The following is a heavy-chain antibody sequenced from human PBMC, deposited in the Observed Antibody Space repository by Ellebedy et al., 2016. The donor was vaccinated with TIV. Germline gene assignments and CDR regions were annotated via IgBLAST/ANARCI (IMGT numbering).Heavy chain of an antibody. Sequence: GESLKISCAASGFSVSSNDMSWVRQAPGKGLEWISLIYSGGYDGDSRYYADSVRGRFTMSRDTSKNTLYLEMNSLRAEDTAIYYCAKNRVAGSATYDFWGQGALVTVSS. CDR1: GFSVSSND. CDR2: IYSGGYDGDSR. J-gene: IGHJ4*02. CDR3: AKNRVAGSATYDF. V-gene: IGHV3-53*01. D-gene: IGHD6-19*01.